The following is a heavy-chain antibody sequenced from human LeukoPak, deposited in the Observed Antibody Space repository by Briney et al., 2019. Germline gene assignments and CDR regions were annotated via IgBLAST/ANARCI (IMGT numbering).Heavy chain of an antibody. CDR1: GGSFSDYH. V-gene: IGHV4-34*01. CDR2: INHSGTST. Sequence: SETLSLTCAVYGGSFSDYHWNWIRQPPGKGLEWIGEINHSGTSTNYNPSLKSRVTISVDTSKNQFSLKLTSVSAADTAVYYCARRGNWANYHHYYYMDVWGKGTTVTISS. D-gene: IGHD7-27*01. CDR3: ARRGNWANYHHYYYMDV. J-gene: IGHJ6*03.